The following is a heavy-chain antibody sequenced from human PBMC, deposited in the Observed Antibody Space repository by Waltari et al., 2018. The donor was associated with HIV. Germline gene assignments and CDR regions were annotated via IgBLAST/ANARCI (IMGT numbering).Heavy chain of an antibody. CDR3: ARGHYHYGSGSSGGMDV. CDR2: MNPNSDNT. Sequence: QVQLVQSGAEVKKPGASVKVSCKASGYTFTSYDINWVRQATGQGLEWMGWMNPNSDNTGYAQKFQGRVTMTRNTSISTAYMELSSLRSEDTAVYYCARGHYHYGSGSSGGMDVWGQGTTVTVSS. D-gene: IGHD3-10*01. J-gene: IGHJ6*02. CDR1: GYTFTSYD. V-gene: IGHV1-8*01.